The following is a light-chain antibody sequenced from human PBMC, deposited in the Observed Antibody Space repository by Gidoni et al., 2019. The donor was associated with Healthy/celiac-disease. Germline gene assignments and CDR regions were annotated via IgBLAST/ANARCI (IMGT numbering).Light chain of an antibody. J-gene: IGKJ4*01. CDR2: AAS. V-gene: IGKV1-9*01. CDR3: QQLNSYPVT. CDR1: QGISSY. Sequence: SPSSLSASVGDRVTITCRDSQGISSYLAWYQQKPGKAPKLLIYAASTLQSGVPSRFSGSGSGTYFTLTISSLQPEDFATYYCQQLNSYPVTFGGGTKVEIK.